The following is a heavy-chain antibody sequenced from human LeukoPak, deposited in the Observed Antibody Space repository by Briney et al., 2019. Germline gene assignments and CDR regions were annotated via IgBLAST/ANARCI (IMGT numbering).Heavy chain of an antibody. V-gene: IGHV4-38-2*02. J-gene: IGHJ4*02. D-gene: IGHD2-8*01. CDR2: IHHSGST. CDR3: AREECTNGVCYTGIDY. Sequence: SETLSLTCAVSGYSISSGYYWGWIRQPPGKGLEWIGSIHHSGSTYFNPSLKSRVTISVDASKNQFSLKLSSVTAADTAVYYCAREECTNGVCYTGIDYWGQGTLVTVSS. CDR1: GYSISSGYY.